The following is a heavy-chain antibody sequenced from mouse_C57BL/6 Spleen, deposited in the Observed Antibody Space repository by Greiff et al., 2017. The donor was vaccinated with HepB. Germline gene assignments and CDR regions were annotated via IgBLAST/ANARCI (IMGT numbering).Heavy chain of an antibody. Sequence: VKLMESGAELVRPGTSVKVSCKASGYAFTNYLIEWVKQRPGQGLEWIGVINPGSGGTNYNEKFKGKATLTADKSSSTAYMQLSSLTSEDSAVYFCARDYYDYFDYWGQGTTLTVSS. V-gene: IGHV1-54*01. J-gene: IGHJ2*01. D-gene: IGHD2-4*01. CDR1: GYAFTNYL. CDR3: ARDYYDYFDY. CDR2: INPGSGGT.